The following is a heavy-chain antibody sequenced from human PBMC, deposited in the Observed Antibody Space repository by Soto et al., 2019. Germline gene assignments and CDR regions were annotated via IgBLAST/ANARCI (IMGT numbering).Heavy chain of an antibody. CDR2: IYYSGST. D-gene: IGHD2-2*01. V-gene: IGHV4-59*01. J-gene: IGHJ4*02. CDR3: ARDTTATAMKY. Sequence: SETLSLTCTVSGGSISSYYWSWIRQPPGKGLEWIGYIYYSGSTNYNPSLKSRVTISVDTSKNQFSLKLSSVTAADTAVYYCARDTTATAMKYWGQGTLVTVSS. CDR1: GGSISSYY.